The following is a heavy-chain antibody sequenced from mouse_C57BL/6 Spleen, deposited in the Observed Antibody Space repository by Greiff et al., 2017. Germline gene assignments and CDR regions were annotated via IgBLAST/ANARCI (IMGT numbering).Heavy chain of an antibody. CDR1: GFTFSSYA. D-gene: IGHD1-1*01. V-gene: IGHV5-4*01. J-gene: IGHJ2*01. CDR3: ARDHSSLAY. Sequence: EVMLVESGGGLVKPGGSLKLSCAASGFTFSSYAMSWVRQTPEKRLEWVATISDGGSYTYYPDNVKGRFTISRDNAKNNLYLQMSHLKSEDTAMYYCARDHSSLAYWGQGTTLTVSS. CDR2: ISDGGSYT.